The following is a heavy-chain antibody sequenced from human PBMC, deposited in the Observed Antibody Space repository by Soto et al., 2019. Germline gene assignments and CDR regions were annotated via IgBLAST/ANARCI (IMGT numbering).Heavy chain of an antibody. CDR1: GGTSSSYA. Sequence: SVKVSCKASGGTSSSYAISWVRQPPGQGLEWMGGIIPIFGTANYAQKFQGRVTITADESTSTAYMELSSLRSEDTAVYYCARVRYYYDSSGPSGYYGMDVWGQGTTVTVSS. J-gene: IGHJ6*02. CDR2: IIPIFGTA. V-gene: IGHV1-69*13. CDR3: ARVRYYYDSSGPSGYYGMDV. D-gene: IGHD3-22*01.